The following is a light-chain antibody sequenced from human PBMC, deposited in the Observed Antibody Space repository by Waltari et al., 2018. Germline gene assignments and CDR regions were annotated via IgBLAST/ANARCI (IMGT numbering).Light chain of an antibody. CDR3: CSYAGSSTFERV. CDR1: SSDVGSYNL. Sequence: QSALTQPASVSGSPGQSITIPCTGTSSDVGSYNLVSWYQQHPGKAPKLMIYEVSKRPSGVSNRFSGSKSGNTASLTISGLQAEDEADYYCCSYAGSSTFERVFGGGTKLTVL. V-gene: IGLV2-23*02. CDR2: EVS. J-gene: IGLJ3*02.